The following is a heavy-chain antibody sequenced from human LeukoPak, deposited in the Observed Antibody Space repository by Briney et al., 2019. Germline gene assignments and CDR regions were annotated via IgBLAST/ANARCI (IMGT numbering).Heavy chain of an antibody. CDR3: ASGGIQLWPPGYFDL. V-gene: IGHV4-30-4*01. CDR2: IYYSGST. D-gene: IGHD5-18*01. Sequence: SQTLSLTCTVSGGSISSGDYYWSWIRQTPGKGLEWIGYIYYSGSTYYNPSLKSRVIISVDTSKNQFSLKLSSVTVADTAVYYCASGGIQLWPPGYFDLWGRGTLVTVSS. J-gene: IGHJ2*01. CDR1: GGSISSGDYY.